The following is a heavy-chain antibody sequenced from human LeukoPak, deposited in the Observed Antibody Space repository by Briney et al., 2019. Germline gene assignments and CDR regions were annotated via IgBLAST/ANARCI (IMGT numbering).Heavy chain of an antibody. D-gene: IGHD3-10*01. CDR2: MNPNSGNT. V-gene: IGHV1-8*03. CDR3: ARGYYGSGSYYSDY. J-gene: IGHJ4*02. CDR1: GYTFTSYD. Sequence: ASVKVSCKASGYTFTSYDINWVRQATGQGLEWMGWMNPNSGNTGYAQKFQGRVTITRNTSISTAYMELSSLRSEDTAVCYCARGYYGSGSYYSDYWGQGTLVTVSS.